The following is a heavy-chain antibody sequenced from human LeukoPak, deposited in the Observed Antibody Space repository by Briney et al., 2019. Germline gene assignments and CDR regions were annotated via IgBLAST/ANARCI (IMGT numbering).Heavy chain of an antibody. D-gene: IGHD2-15*01. J-gene: IGHJ4*02. CDR2: IYYSGST. CDR3: ARPAGAAATGVFDY. Sequence: SETLSLTCAVSGGSISSGGYNWSWLRQYAGKGLEWIGYIYYSGSTYYNPSLKSRVTMSVDTSKDRFFLELSSVTAADTAVYYCARPAGAAATGVFDYWGQGTLVTVSS. CDR1: GGSISSGGYN. V-gene: IGHV4-31*11.